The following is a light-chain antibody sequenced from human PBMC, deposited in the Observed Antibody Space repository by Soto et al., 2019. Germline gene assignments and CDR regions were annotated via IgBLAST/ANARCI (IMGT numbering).Light chain of an antibody. CDR2: DND. V-gene: IGLV1-51*01. CDR1: SSNIGNNY. J-gene: IGLJ2*01. CDR3: ATWDRSLSVGV. Sequence: QSVLTQPPSVSAAPGQKVTISCSGSSSNIGNNYVFWYQQLPGTAPKLLIYDNDKQPSGIPDRFSGSKSGTSATLGITGLQTGDEAYYYCATWDRSLSVGVFGGGTKLTVL.